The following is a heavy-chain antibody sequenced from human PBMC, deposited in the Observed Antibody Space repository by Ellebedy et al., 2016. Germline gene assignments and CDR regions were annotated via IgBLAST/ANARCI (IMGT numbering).Heavy chain of an antibody. CDR3: AKSMYGMGWFDP. Sequence: ASVKVSCKASGYTFSSYGITWVRHAPGQGLEWMGWXRTYNGATNYAQKLQGRVTITRDTSANKPSMELSSLRSEDTAVYYCAKSMYGMGWFDPWGQGTLVTVSS. V-gene: IGHV1-18*01. CDR1: GYTFSSYG. D-gene: IGHD2-8*01. J-gene: IGHJ5*02. CDR2: XRTYNGAT.